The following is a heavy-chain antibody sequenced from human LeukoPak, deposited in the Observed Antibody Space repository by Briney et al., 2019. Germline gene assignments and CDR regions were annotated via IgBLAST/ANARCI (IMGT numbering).Heavy chain of an antibody. CDR3: ARVYYGSGINPRAFDI. D-gene: IGHD3-10*01. V-gene: IGHV4-31*03. Sequence: SETLSLTCTVSGGSISSGGYYWSWIRQHPGKGLEWIGYIYYSGSTYYNPSLKSRVTISVDTSKNQFSLKLSSVTAADTAVYYCARVYYGSGINPRAFDIWGQGTMVTVSS. CDR1: GGSISSGGYY. J-gene: IGHJ3*02. CDR2: IYYSGST.